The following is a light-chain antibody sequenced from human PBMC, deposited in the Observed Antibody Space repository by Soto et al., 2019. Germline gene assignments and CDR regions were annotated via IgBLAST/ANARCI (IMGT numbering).Light chain of an antibody. CDR2: QAS. CDR3: QQYKSYWM. CDR1: QSISPW. V-gene: IGKV1-5*03. Sequence: DIQMTQSPSPLSASVGDRVTIPCRARQSISPWLAWYQQKPGKAPKLLHYQASNLGSGVPSRFRGSGSGTEFPLTISSLQPDDFATYYCQQYKSYWMFGQGNKVEIK. J-gene: IGKJ1*01.